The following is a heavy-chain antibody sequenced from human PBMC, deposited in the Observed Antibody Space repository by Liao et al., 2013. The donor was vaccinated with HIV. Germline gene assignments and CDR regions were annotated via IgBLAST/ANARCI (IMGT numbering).Heavy chain of an antibody. V-gene: IGHV4-61*02. D-gene: IGHD2-21*01. Sequence: QVQLQESGPGLVKPSQTLSLTCTVSGGSLSSGGYYWSWIRQPAGKGLEWIGRIYSSGSTNYNPSLKSRVTISVDLSRNQFSLKLSSVTAADTAVYYCARGVAYCNGDCYWHFDLWGRGTLVTVSS. CDR3: ARGVAYCNGDCYWHFDL. CDR1: GGSLSSGGYY. CDR2: IYSSGST. J-gene: IGHJ2*01.